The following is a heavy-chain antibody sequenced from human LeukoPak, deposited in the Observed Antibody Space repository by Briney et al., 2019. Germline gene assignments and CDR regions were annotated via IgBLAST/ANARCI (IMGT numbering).Heavy chain of an antibody. J-gene: IGHJ4*02. D-gene: IGHD6-19*01. V-gene: IGHV3-49*04. CDR1: GFTFGDYA. Sequence: PGGSLRLSCAASGFTFGDYAMSWVRQAPGKGLEWVSFIRSKAYGGTTEYAASVKGRFTISRDDSKSIAYLQMNSLKTEDTAVYYCTRVADTGPHFDYWGQGTLVTVSS. CDR3: TRVADTGPHFDY. CDR2: IRSKAYGGTT.